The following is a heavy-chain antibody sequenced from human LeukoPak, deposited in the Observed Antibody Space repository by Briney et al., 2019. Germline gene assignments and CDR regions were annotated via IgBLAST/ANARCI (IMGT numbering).Heavy chain of an antibody. V-gene: IGHV3-23*01. CDR1: GFTFSSYA. CDR3: AKYIQLWLRPPYYFDY. CDR2: ISGSGGST. Sequence: GGSLRLSCAASGFTFSSYAMSWVRQAPGKGLEWVSAISGSGGSTYYADSVKGRFTISRDNSKNTLYLQMNSLRAEDTAVYYCAKYIQLWLRPPYYFDYWGQGTLVTVSS. J-gene: IGHJ4*02. D-gene: IGHD5-18*01.